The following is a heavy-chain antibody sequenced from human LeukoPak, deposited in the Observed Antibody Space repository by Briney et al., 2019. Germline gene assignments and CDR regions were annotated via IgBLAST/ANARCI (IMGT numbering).Heavy chain of an antibody. Sequence: ASVKVSCKVSGYTLTEVSIHWVRQAPGKGLEWMGGLDPEDGQTIYGQRFHGLITLTEDTSTDTAYMELSSLRSEDTAVYYCATVEREYFDTSGYFDFWGQGTLVTVSS. CDR3: ATVEREYFDTSGYFDF. CDR1: GYTLTEVS. J-gene: IGHJ4*02. V-gene: IGHV1-24*01. D-gene: IGHD3-22*01. CDR2: LDPEDGQT.